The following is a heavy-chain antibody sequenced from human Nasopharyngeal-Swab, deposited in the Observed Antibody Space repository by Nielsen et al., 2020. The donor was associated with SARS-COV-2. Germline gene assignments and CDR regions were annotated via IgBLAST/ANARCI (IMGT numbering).Heavy chain of an antibody. CDR1: GFTFNTYT. Sequence: GESLKISCAASGFTFNTYTMNWVRQAPGKGLEWVSSISSSSSYIYYADSVKGRFTISRDNAKNSLYLQMNSLRAEDTAVYYCARDRVTAMVPLYYYYYGMDVWGQGTTVTVSS. CDR3: ARDRVTAMVPLYYYYYGMDV. V-gene: IGHV3-21*01. J-gene: IGHJ6*02. D-gene: IGHD5-18*01. CDR2: ISSSSSYI.